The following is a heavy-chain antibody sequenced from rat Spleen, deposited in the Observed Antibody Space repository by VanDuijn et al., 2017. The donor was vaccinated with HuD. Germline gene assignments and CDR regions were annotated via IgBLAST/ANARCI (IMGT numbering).Heavy chain of an antibody. CDR1: GYNITDNL. CDR2: IDPEDGET. CDR3: SRPGSSNWFAY. J-gene: IGHJ3*01. D-gene: IGHD5-1*01. Sequence: EVQLQQSGPELRRPGSSVKLSCKAYGYNITDNLMHWVRHRPEHGLEWIGWIDPEDGETKYAQRFRTKATLTSDASSNTAYIQLTSLTSEDTATCFCSRPGSSNWFAYRGQGTLVTVSS. V-gene: IGHV1-8*01.